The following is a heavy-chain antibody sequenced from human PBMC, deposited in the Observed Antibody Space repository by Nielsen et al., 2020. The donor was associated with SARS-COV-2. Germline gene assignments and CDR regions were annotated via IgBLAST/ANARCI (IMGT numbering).Heavy chain of an antibody. CDR2: FDPEDGET. V-gene: IGHV1-24*01. CDR3: ATSSATVTTGWFDP. J-gene: IGHJ5*02. D-gene: IGHD4-17*01. Sequence: ASVKVSCKASGYTFTSYDINWVRQATGQGLEWMGGFDPEDGETIYAQKFQGRVTMTEDTSTDTAYMELSSLRSEDTAVYYCATSSATVTTGWFDPWGQGTLVTVSS. CDR1: GYTFTSYD.